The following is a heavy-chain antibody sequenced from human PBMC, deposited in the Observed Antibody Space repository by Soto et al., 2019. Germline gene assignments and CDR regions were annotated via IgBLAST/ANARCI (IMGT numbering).Heavy chain of an antibody. CDR3: ARGDATKIVVTTYYGLDV. CDR1: GGSFNNYG. J-gene: IGHJ6*02. CDR2: IIPVFGTP. D-gene: IGHD3-22*01. V-gene: IGHV1-69*12. Sequence: QVQVVQSGAEVKKPGSSVKVSCKASGGSFNNYGISWVRQAPGQGLEWMGGIIPVFGTPHYAQKFQDRVTSTADESTSTGYMEVSSLTSEDTAVYYCARGDATKIVVTTYYGLDVWGQGTTVTVSS.